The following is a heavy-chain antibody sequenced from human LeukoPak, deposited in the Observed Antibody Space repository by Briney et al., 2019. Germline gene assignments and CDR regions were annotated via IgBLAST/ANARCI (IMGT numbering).Heavy chain of an antibody. J-gene: IGHJ6*03. V-gene: IGHV1-8*01. CDR1: GYTFTSYD. Sequence: ASVKVSCKASGYTFTSYDINWVRQATGQGLESMGWMNPNSGNTGYAQKFQGRVTMTRNTSISTAYMELSSLRSEDTAVYYCARVWWELLIRYYHYYMDVWGKGTTVTVSS. CDR3: ARVWWELLIRYYHYYMDV. D-gene: IGHD1-26*01. CDR2: MNPNSGNT.